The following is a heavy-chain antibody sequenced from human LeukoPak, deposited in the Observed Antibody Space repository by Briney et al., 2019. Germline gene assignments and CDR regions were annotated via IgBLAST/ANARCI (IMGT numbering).Heavy chain of an antibody. CDR3: TRDQRGRGYCSSTSCYLDY. V-gene: IGHV1-18*01. CDR1: DYTLNTYG. D-gene: IGHD2-2*01. J-gene: IGHJ4*02. CDR2: ISAYNGNT. Sequence: ASVKVSCKTSDYTLNTYGISWVRQAPGQGLEWMGWISAYNGNTNYAQKFQGRVTMTTDTSTSTAYMELRSLSSDDTAVYYCTRDQRGRGYCSSTSCYLDYWGQGTLVTVSS.